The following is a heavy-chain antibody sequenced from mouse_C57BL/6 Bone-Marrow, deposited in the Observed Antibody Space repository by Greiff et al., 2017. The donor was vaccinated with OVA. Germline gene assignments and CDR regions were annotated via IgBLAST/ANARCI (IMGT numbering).Heavy chain of an antibody. Sequence: EVQLQQPGAELVKPGASVKMSCKASGYTFTSYWITWVKQRPGQGLEWIGRINPYNGDTFYNQKFKGKATLTVDKSSSTAHMELRSLTSEDSAVYYCARSPYSNYLYYFDYWGQGTTLTVSS. CDR3: ARSPYSNYLYYFDY. J-gene: IGHJ2*01. V-gene: IGHV1-20*01. CDR2: INPYNGDT. D-gene: IGHD2-5*01. CDR1: GYTFTSYW.